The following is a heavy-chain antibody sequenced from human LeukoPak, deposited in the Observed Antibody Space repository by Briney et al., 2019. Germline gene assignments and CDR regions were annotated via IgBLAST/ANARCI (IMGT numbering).Heavy chain of an antibody. CDR1: GFAFDEHG. D-gene: IGHD3-10*01. J-gene: IGHJ4*02. CDR2: MNWSGGST. Sequence: GVPLRLSCTASGFAFDEHGMSWLRQVPGKGLEWLSGMNWSGGSTGYADPLRGRFTISRDNAKNSLYLQMDSLRAEGTALYYCARAPITSPFYFDYWGQGTLVTVSS. CDR3: ARAPITSPFYFDY. V-gene: IGHV3-20*04.